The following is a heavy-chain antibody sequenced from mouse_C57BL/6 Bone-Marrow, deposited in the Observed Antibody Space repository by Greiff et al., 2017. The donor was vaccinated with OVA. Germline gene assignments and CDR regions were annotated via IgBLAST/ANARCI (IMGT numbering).Heavy chain of an antibody. V-gene: IGHV5-12*01. Sequence: EVNVVESGGGLVQPGGSLKLSCAASGFTFSDYYMYWVRQTPEKRLEWVAYISNGGGSTYYPDTVKGRFTISRDNAKNTLYLQMSRLKSEDTAMYYCARRDYGSRSYWYFDVWGTGTTVTVSS. D-gene: IGHD1-1*01. CDR3: ARRDYGSRSYWYFDV. J-gene: IGHJ1*03. CDR2: ISNGGGST. CDR1: GFTFSDYY.